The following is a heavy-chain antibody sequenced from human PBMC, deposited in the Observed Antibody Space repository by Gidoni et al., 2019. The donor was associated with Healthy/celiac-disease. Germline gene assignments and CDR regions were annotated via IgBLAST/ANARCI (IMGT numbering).Heavy chain of an antibody. CDR2: FDPEDGET. D-gene: IGHD6-19*01. CDR3: ATGIAVAAAMDFNWFDP. V-gene: IGHV1-24*01. CDR1: GYTLPELS. Sequence: AEVKKPGASVKVSCTVSGYTLPELSMHWVRQAPGNGLAGMGGFDPEDGETIYAQKFQGRVTMTEDTSTDTAYMELSSLRSEDTAVYYCATGIAVAAAMDFNWFDPWGQGTLVTVSS. J-gene: IGHJ5*02.